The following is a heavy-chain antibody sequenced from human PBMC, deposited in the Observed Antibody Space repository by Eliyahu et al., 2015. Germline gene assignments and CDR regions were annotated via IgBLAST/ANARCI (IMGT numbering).Heavy chain of an antibody. CDR2: TYYRMQWET. D-gene: IGHD4-11*01. V-gene: IGHV6-1*01. Sequence: QVQLQQSGPGLVTPSQTLXLTCAIXGDRXSNNNVTWNWVRQSPSRGLEWLGRTYYRMQWETDYPPSFMSRIIINPDTSKNQISLHLISATPEDTAVYYCARGKEVTTLYYAMDVWGQGTSVTVSS. J-gene: IGHJ6*02. CDR1: GDRXSNNNVT. CDR3: ARGKEVTTLYYAMDV.